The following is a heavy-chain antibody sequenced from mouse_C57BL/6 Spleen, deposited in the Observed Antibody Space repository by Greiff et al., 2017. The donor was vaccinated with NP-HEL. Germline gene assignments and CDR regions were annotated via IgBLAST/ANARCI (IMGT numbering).Heavy chain of an antibody. V-gene: IGHV1-82*01. Sequence: VQLQQSGPELVKPGASVKISCKASGYAFSSSWMNWVKQRPGKGLEWIGRIYPGDGDTNYNGKFKGKATLTADKSSSTAYMQLSSLTSEDSAVYCCASKDDGPPSFDYWGQGTTLTVSS. CDR1: GYAFSSSW. D-gene: IGHD2-12*01. CDR2: IYPGDGDT. J-gene: IGHJ2*01. CDR3: ASKDDGPPSFDY.